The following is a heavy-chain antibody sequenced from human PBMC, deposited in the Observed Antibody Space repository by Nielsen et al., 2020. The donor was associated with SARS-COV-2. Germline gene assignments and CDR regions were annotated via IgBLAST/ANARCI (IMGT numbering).Heavy chain of an antibody. Sequence: SVKVSCKASGGTFSSYAISWVRQARGQRLEWIGWIVVGSGYTNYAQKFQERVTITRDMSTSTAYMELSNLRFDDTAIYYCAAESRWSGMDVWGQGTTVTVSS. D-gene: IGHD2-15*01. CDR2: IVVGSGYT. CDR3: AAESRWSGMDV. J-gene: IGHJ6*02. V-gene: IGHV1-58*02. CDR1: GGTFSSYA.